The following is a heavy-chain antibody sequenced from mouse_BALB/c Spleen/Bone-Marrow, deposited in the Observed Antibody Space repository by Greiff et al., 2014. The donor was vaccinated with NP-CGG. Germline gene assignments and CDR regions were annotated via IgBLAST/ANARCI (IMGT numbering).Heavy chain of an antibody. Sequence: LQQSGPGLVAPSQSLSITCTISGFSLTSYGVHWVRQPPGKGLEWLVVVWSDGSTTYNSALKSRLSISKDNSKSQVFLKMNSLQTDDTAMYYCARNGNFYAMDYWGQGTSVTVSS. J-gene: IGHJ4*01. D-gene: IGHD2-1*01. CDR3: ARNGNFYAMDY. CDR2: VWSDGST. CDR1: GFSLTSYG. V-gene: IGHV2-6-1*01.